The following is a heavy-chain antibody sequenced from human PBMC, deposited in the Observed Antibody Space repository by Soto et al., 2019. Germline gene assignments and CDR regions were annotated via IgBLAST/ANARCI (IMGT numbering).Heavy chain of an antibody. Sequence: PGGSLRLSCADSGFTFSTYWMHWVRQAPGKGLVWVSRMNSDGSTTNYADSVKGRFSISRDNARNTLYLHMNSLRAEDTAVYYCVRDGYPAWVYGVDVWGQGTTVTVSS. V-gene: IGHV3-74*01. CDR3: VRDGYPAWVYGVDV. CDR1: GFTFSTYW. J-gene: IGHJ6*02. CDR2: MNSDGSTT. D-gene: IGHD1-1*01.